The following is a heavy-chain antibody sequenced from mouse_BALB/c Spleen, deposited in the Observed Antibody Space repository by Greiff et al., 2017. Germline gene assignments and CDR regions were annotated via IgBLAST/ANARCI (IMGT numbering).Heavy chain of an antibody. Sequence: QVQLKESGPGLVAPSQSLSITCTVSGFSLTSYGVHWVRQPPGKGLEWLGVIWAGGSTNYNSALMSRLSISKDNSKNQVFIKMNSLQTDDTAMYYCARRVYDAMDYWGQGTSVTVSS. CDR3: ARRVYDAMDY. D-gene: IGHD2-14*01. V-gene: IGHV2-9*02. J-gene: IGHJ4*01. CDR1: GFSLTSYG. CDR2: IWAGGST.